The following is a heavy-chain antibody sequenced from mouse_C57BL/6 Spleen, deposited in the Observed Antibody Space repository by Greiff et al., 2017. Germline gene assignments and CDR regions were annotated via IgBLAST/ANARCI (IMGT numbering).Heavy chain of an antibody. D-gene: IGHD1-1*01. CDR1: GFSLTNYG. Sequence: VQLQESGPGLVQPSQSLSITCTVSGFSLTNYGVHWVRQSPGKGLEWLGVIWRRGSTDYNAAFMSRLSITKDNSKSQVFFKMNSLQADDTAIYYCAKNGGSIPYYFDFWGQGTTLTVSS. J-gene: IGHJ2*01. CDR3: AKNGGSIPYYFDF. V-gene: IGHV2-5*01. CDR2: IWRRGST.